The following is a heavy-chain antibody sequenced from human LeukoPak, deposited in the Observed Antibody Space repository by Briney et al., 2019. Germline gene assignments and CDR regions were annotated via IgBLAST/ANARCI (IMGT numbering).Heavy chain of an antibody. CDR1: GFTYTDYW. J-gene: IGHJ5*02. Sequence: PGGSLRLSCVGSGFTYTDYWMHWFRQAPGKGPVWVSRINPDGTIIDYADSVKGRSSISRDNAKNLLYLQMNGLRADDTAVYYCAKDLSWNTADRWGQGILVTVSS. D-gene: IGHD5-18*01. CDR3: AKDLSWNTADR. CDR2: INPDGTII. V-gene: IGHV3-74*01.